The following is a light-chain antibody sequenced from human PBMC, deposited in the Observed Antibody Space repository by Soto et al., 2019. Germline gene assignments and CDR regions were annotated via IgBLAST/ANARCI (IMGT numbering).Light chain of an antibody. J-gene: IGKJ1*01. CDR2: DAS. V-gene: IGKV1-5*01. Sequence: GDRVTITCRASQSISSWLAWYQQKPGEAPKLLIYDASSLESGVPSRFSGSGSGTEFTLTISSLQPDDVATYYCQQYNSYSWTFGQGTKVEIK. CDR3: QQYNSYSWT. CDR1: QSISSW.